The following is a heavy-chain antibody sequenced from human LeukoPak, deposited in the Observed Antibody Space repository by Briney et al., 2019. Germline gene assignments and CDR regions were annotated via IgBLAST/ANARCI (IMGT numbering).Heavy chain of an antibody. Sequence: GGSLRLSCAASGFTFSSYWMHWVRHVPGKGLVWVSRIGYDGTTTTYADSVKGRFTISRDNGENTLYLQMNSLRVEDTAVYYCALLGIAGDFDVWGQGTMVTVSS. D-gene: IGHD7-27*01. CDR1: GFTFSSYW. CDR3: ALLGIAGDFDV. V-gene: IGHV3-74*03. CDR2: IGYDGTTT. J-gene: IGHJ3*01.